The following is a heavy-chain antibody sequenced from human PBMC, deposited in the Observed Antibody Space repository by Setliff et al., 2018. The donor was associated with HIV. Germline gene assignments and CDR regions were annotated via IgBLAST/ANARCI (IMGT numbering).Heavy chain of an antibody. J-gene: IGHJ4*02. CDR3: ATLRGPVDH. V-gene: IGHV4-34*01. Sequence: PSETLSLTCTLYGASFSGYFWSWIRQPPGKGLEWIGEINHAGSTNFNPSLKGRVTISVDMSKRQFSLHLTSVTAADTAVYYCATLRGPVDHWGQGTLVTVSS. CDR1: GASFSGYF. CDR2: INHAGST.